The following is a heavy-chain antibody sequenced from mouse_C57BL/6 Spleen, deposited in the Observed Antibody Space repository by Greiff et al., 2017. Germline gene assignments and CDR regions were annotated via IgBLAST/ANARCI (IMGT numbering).Heavy chain of an antibody. J-gene: IGHJ3*01. V-gene: IGHV5-17*01. CDR2: ISSGSSTI. CDR1: GFTFSDYG. D-gene: IGHD2-4*01. Sequence: EVMLVESGGGLVKPGGSLKLSCAASGFTFSDYGMHWVRQAPEKGLEWVAYISSGSSTIYYADTVKGRFTISRDNAKNTLFLQMTSLRSEDTAMYYCAIYYDYDEGAWFAYWGQGTLVTVSA. CDR3: AIYYDYDEGAWFAY.